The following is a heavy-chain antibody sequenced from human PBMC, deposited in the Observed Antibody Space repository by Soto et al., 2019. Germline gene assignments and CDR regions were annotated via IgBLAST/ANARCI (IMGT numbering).Heavy chain of an antibody. CDR2: IDPRAGST. Sequence: ASVKVSCKASGYTFTTYYMHWIRQAPGQGLEWMGIIDPRAGSTSHAQKFQGRVTMTRDTSTSTVYMDLRSLRSEDTAVYYCARVRQLVGYFYYYMDVWGKGTTVTVSS. J-gene: IGHJ6*03. CDR3: ARVRQLVGYFYYYMDV. V-gene: IGHV1-46*01. CDR1: GYTFTTYY. D-gene: IGHD6-6*01.